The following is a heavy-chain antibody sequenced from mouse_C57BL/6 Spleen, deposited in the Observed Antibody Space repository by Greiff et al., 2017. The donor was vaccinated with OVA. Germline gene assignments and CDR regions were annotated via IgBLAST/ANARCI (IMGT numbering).Heavy chain of an antibody. D-gene: IGHD2-4*01. CDR1: GFTFSGYA. J-gene: IGHJ4*01. CDR3: TRDPDYDGYAMDY. V-gene: IGHV5-9-1*02. Sequence: EVKLMESGEGLVKPGGSLKLSCAASGFTFSGYAMSWVRQTPEKRLEWVAYISSGGDYIYYADTVKGRFTISRDNARNTLYLQMSSLKSEDTAMYYCTRDPDYDGYAMDYWGQGTSVTVSS. CDR2: ISSGGDYI.